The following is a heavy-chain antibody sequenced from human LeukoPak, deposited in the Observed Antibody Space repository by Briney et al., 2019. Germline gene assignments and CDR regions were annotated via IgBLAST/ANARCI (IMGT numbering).Heavy chain of an antibody. CDR3: ARDEVGYCSSTSCYAEVYNWFDP. CDR2: INAGNGNT. J-gene: IGHJ5*02. CDR1: GYTFTSYA. Sequence: ASVKVSCEASGYTFTSYAMHWVRQAPGQRLEWMGWINAGNGNTKYSQKFQGRVTITRDTSASTAYMELSSLRSEDTAVYYCARDEVGYCSSTSCYAEVYNWFDPWGQGTLVTVSS. D-gene: IGHD2-2*01. V-gene: IGHV1-3*01.